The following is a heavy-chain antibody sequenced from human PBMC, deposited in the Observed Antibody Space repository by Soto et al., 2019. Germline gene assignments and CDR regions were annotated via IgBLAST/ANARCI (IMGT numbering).Heavy chain of an antibody. V-gene: IGHV4-30-4*01. J-gene: IGHJ4*02. CDR1: GGSISSGDYY. CDR2: IYYSGST. Sequence: KPSETLSLTCTVSGGSISSGDYYWSWIRQPPGKGLEWIGYIYYSGSTYYNPSLKSRVTISVDTSKNQFSLKLSSVTAADTAVYYCARDNQYYYDSSGYYQNYFDYWGQGTLVTVSS. CDR3: ARDNQYYYDSSGYYQNYFDY. D-gene: IGHD3-22*01.